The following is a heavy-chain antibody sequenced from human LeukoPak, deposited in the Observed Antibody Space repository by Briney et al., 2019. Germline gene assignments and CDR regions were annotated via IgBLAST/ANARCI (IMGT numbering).Heavy chain of an antibody. D-gene: IGHD2/OR15-2a*01. CDR2: INPSGGST. Sequence: ASVKVSCKASGYTFTSYYMHWVRQAPGQGLEWMGIINPSGGSTSYAQKFQGRVTMTRDTSTSTVYMEPSSLRSEDTAVYYCARDVIDEGNYYYYYGMDVWGQGTTVTVSS. CDR3: ARDVIDEGNYYYYYGMDV. V-gene: IGHV1-46*01. CDR1: GYTFTSYY. J-gene: IGHJ6*02.